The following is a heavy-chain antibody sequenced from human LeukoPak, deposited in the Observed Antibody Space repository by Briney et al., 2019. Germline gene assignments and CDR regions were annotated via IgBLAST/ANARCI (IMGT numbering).Heavy chain of an antibody. Sequence: GASVKVSCKASGYTFTNDNINWVRQATGQGLEWMGWINPNSGGTNYAQKFQGRVTMTRDTSISTAYMELSSLRSEDTAVYYCARALEARTYYYYYMDVWGKGTTVTVSS. V-gene: IGHV1-2*02. J-gene: IGHJ6*03. CDR2: INPNSGGT. CDR1: GYTFTNDN. CDR3: ARALEARTYYYYYMDV. D-gene: IGHD3-3*01.